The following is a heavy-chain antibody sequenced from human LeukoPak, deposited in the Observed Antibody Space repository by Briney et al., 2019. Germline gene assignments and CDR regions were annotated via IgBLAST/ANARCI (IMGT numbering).Heavy chain of an antibody. CDR3: AAGNIVGANYYYYGMDV. D-gene: IGHD1-26*01. Sequence: GGSLRLSCAASGFTFSSYSMNWVRQAPGKGREWVSSISSSSSYIYYADSVKGRFTISRDNAKNSLYLQMNSLRAEDTAVYYCAAGNIVGANYYYYGMDVWGQGTTVTVSS. V-gene: IGHV3-21*01. CDR2: ISSSSSYI. CDR1: GFTFSSYS. J-gene: IGHJ6*02.